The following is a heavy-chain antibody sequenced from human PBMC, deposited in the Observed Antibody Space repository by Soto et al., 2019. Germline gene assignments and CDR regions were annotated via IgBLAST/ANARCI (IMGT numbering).Heavy chain of an antibody. J-gene: IGHJ6*02. CDR3: AKGCYTGHDTPIVYYYHGMDV. CDR1: GFIFSSYA. D-gene: IGHD3-16*02. Sequence: QLVESGGGLQNPGGSLRLSCAASGFIFSSYAMSWVRQAPGKGLEWVAVISGSGGGTFYADSVRGRFIISRDNSNNTLYLQMNSLGAEDTAIYYCAKGCYTGHDTPIVYYYHGMDVWGQGTTVTVSS. V-gene: IGHV3-23*04. CDR2: ISGSGGGT.